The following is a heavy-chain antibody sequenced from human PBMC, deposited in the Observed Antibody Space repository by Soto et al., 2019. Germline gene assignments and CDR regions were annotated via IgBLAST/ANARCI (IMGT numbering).Heavy chain of an antibody. V-gene: IGHV3-48*02. D-gene: IGHD5-12*01. CDR1: GFTFNSYD. CDR3: ARGGYDYRNFAY. J-gene: IGHJ4*02. CDR2: ISSSGTI. Sequence: EVQLVESGGDLVQPGGSLRLSCTASGFTFNSYDMNWVRQAPGKGLEWISYISSSGTIYYADSVKGRFTISRDNAKNSLYLRMNSLRDDDTAVYYCARGGYDYRNFAYWGQGTLVTGSS.